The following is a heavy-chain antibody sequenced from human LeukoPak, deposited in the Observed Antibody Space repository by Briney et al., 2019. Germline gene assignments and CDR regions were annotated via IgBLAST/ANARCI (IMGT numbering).Heavy chain of an antibody. CDR3: ARVHIVVVPAAMTYYYYYMDV. CDR2: ISAYNGNT. J-gene: IGHJ6*03. D-gene: IGHD2-2*01. V-gene: IGHV1-18*01. CDR1: GYTFTSYG. Sequence: ASVKVSCKASGYTFTSYGISWVRQAPGQGLEWMGWISAYNGNTNYAQKLQGRVTMTTDTSTSTAYMELRSLRSDDTAVYYCARVHIVVVPAAMTYYYYYMDVWGKGTTVTVSS.